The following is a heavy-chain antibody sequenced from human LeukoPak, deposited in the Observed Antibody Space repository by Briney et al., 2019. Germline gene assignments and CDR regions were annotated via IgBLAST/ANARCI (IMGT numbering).Heavy chain of an antibody. CDR3: ARGRRSDTCGGDCYQGFDY. CDR1: GFTFSSYG. D-gene: IGHD2-21*02. V-gene: IGHV3-30*03. Sequence: GGSLRLSCAASGFTFSSYGIHWVRQAPGKGLEWVAAISYDGSNKYYADSVKGRFTISRDNSKNTLYLQMNSLRPEDTAVYYCARGRRSDTCGGDCYQGFDYWGQGTLVTVSS. J-gene: IGHJ4*02. CDR2: ISYDGSNK.